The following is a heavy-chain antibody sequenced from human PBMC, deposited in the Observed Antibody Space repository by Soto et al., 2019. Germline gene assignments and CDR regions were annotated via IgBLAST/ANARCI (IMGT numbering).Heavy chain of an antibody. V-gene: IGHV3-73*01. J-gene: IGHJ6*02. D-gene: IGHD2-8*01. Sequence: GGSLRLSCSASGFTFSRSDLHWVRQAPGKGLEWVGRVRSKIHNYATSFADSVRGRFTISRNDSDNTVSLEMSGLKSEDTALYYCSRHEEGRRMVFYGMDVWGQGTTVTFSS. CDR1: GFTFSRSD. CDR3: SRHEEGRRMVFYGMDV. CDR2: VRSKIHNYAT.